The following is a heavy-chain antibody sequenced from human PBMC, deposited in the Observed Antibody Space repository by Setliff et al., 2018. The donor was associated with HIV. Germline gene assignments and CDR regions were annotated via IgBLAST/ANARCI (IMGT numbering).Heavy chain of an antibody. CDR2: INPNSGGT. D-gene: IGHD6-19*01. V-gene: IGHV1-2*02. CDR3: ARTGYSSGWYYYYGMDV. CDR1: GYTFTGYY. Sequence: ASVKVSCKASGYTFTGYYMHWVRQAPGQGLEWMGWINPNSGGTNYAQKFQGRVTMTRDTSISTAYMELSRLRSDDTAVYYCARTGYSSGWYYYYGMDVWGQGTTVTVSS. J-gene: IGHJ6*02.